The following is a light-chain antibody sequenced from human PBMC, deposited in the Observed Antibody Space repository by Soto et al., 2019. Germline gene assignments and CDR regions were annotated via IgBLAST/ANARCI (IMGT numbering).Light chain of an antibody. V-gene: IGLV2-14*01. CDR1: SSDVGISNY. CDR2: EVS. CDR3: NSYTRSSTRVV. J-gene: IGLJ2*01. Sequence: QSALTQPASVSGSPGQSITISCTGTSSDVGISNYVSWYQQHPGKAPKLIIYEVSNRPSGVSNRFSGSKSGNTASLTISGFQAEDEADYYCNSYTRSSTRVVFGGGTKLTVL.